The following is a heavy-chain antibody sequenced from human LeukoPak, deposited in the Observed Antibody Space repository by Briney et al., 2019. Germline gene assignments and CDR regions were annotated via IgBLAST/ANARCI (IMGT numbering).Heavy chain of an antibody. CDR3: ATASSLRYYYGMDV. D-gene: IGHD3-9*01. V-gene: IGHV4-30-4*01. Sequence: SETLSLTCTVSGGSISSGDYYWSWIRQPPGKGLEWIGYIYYSGSTYYNPSLKSRVTISVDTSKNQFSLKLSSVTAADTAVYYCATASSLRYYYGMDVWGQGTTVTVSS. CDR2: IYYSGST. CDR1: GGSISSGDYY. J-gene: IGHJ6*02.